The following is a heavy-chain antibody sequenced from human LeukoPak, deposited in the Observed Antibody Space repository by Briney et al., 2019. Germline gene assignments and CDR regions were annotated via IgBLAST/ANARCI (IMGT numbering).Heavy chain of an antibody. V-gene: IGHV3-15*04. CDR2: IERKNDGETT. CDR3: QIDAHTMIR. Sequence: GGSLRLSCAASGFTFSSYAMSWVRQAPGKGLEWVGRIERKNDGETTLYGAPVKGRFIISRDDSKNTMYLQMRRLKPDDTGIYYCQIDAHTMIRWGEGTLLTVAS. CDR1: GFTFSSYA. D-gene: IGHD3-10*01. J-gene: IGHJ4*02.